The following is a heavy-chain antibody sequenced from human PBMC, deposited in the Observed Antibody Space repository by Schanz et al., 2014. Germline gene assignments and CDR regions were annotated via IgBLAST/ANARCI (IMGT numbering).Heavy chain of an antibody. Sequence: QVQLVQSGTEVKKPGASVKVSCKASGYTFTNFYIHWVRQAPGQGLEWVGIINPSEGGTSFPQKFKDRLTMTRDTSTSTFYMELSSLRSEDTAVYYCARDRLECGAECYSVEVFEIWGQGTLXTVSS. J-gene: IGHJ4*02. V-gene: IGHV1-46*01. CDR2: INPSEGGT. CDR3: ARDRLECGAECYSVEVFEI. D-gene: IGHD2-21*01. CDR1: GYTFTNFY.